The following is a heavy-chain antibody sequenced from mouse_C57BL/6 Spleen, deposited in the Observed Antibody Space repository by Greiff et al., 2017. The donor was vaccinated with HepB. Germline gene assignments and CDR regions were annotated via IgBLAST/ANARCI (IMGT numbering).Heavy chain of an antibody. CDR1: GFNIKDDY. V-gene: IGHV14-4*01. CDR2: IDPENGDT. Sequence: VQLQQSGAELVRPGASVKLSCTASGFNIKDDYMHWVKQRPEQGLEWIGWIDPENGDTEYASKFQGKATITADTSSNTAYLQLSRLTSEDTGDYYCSAGDESAFAYWGQGTLVTVSA. D-gene: IGHD3-3*01. J-gene: IGHJ3*01. CDR3: SAGDESAFAY.